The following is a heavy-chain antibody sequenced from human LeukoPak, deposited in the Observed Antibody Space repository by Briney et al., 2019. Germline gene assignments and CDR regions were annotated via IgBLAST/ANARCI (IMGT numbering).Heavy chain of an antibody. Sequence: ASVKVSCKASGYTFTGYYMHWVRQAPGQGLEWMGWINPNRGGTNYAQKFQGRVTMTRDTSISTAYMELSRLRSDDTAVYYCARGYCSSTSCRSSNHDYWGQGSLVTLSS. D-gene: IGHD2-2*01. CDR1: GYTFTGYY. V-gene: IGHV1-2*02. J-gene: IGHJ4*02. CDR3: ARGYCSSTSCRSSNHDY. CDR2: INPNRGGT.